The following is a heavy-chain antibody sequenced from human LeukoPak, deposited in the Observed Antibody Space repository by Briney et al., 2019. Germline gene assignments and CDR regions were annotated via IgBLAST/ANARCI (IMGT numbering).Heavy chain of an antibody. CDR3: ARDGAVAGTPLNGY. CDR2: ISAYNGNT. CDR1: GYTFTSYG. J-gene: IGHJ4*02. Sequence: GASVKVSCKAPGYTFTSYGISWVRQAPGQGLEWMGWISAYNGNTNHAQKLQGRVTMTTDTSTSTAYMELRSLRSDDTAVYYCARDGAVAGTPLNGYWGQGTLVTVSS. V-gene: IGHV1-18*01. D-gene: IGHD6-19*01.